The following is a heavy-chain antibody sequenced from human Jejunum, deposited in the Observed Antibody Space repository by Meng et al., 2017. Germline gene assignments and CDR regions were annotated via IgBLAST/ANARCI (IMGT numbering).Heavy chain of an antibody. Sequence: QVQSQESGPGLVKPSETLSLTCTVSGGSMSGYYWSWIRQPPGKGLEWIGYIYYSGSTNYNPSLKSRVTISVDTSKNQFSLKLSSVTAADTAVYYCARDGFSIGHHFDYWGQGTLVTVSS. CDR3: ARDGFSIGHHFDY. V-gene: IGHV4-59*01. D-gene: IGHD2-15*01. CDR1: GGSMSGYY. J-gene: IGHJ4*02. CDR2: IYYSGST.